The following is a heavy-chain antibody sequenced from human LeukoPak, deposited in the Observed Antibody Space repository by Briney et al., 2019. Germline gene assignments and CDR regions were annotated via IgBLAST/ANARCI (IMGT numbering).Heavy chain of an antibody. CDR1: GGSLSGYY. Sequence: SETLSLTCAVYGGSLSGYYWSWIRQPPGKGLEWIGEINHSGSTNYNPSLKSRVTISVDTSKNQFSLKLSSVTAAGTAVYYCARGRTVGATYRALDYWGQGTLVTVSS. D-gene: IGHD1-26*01. V-gene: IGHV4-34*01. J-gene: IGHJ4*02. CDR2: INHSGST. CDR3: ARGRTVGATYRALDY.